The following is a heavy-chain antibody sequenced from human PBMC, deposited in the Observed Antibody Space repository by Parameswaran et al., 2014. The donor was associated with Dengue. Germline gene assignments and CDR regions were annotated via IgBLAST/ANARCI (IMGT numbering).Heavy chain of an antibody. Sequence: SLKISCAASGFTFDDYAMHWVRQAPGKGLEWVSGISWNSGSIGYADSVKGRFTISRDNAKNSLYLQMNSLRAEDTALYYCAKDRAYDILTGYSGRGGGYGMDVWGQGTTVTVSS. CDR3: AKDRAYDILTGYSGRGGGYGMDV. CDR1: GFTFDDYA. CDR2: ISWNSGSI. V-gene: IGHV3-9*01. J-gene: IGHJ6*02. D-gene: IGHD3-9*01.